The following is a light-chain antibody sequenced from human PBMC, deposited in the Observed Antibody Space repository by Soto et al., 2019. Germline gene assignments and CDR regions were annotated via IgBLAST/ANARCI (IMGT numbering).Light chain of an antibody. CDR2: GAS. V-gene: IGKV3-20*01. Sequence: EIALTQSPGTLSLSPGERVTLSCRASQSVSSNYLAWYQQTPGQAPRLLIYGASSRATGIPDRFSGSGSGTDFTLTISRLEPEDFAVYYCHQYGSSPWTFGQGTKVDIK. J-gene: IGKJ1*01. CDR3: HQYGSSPWT. CDR1: QSVSSNY.